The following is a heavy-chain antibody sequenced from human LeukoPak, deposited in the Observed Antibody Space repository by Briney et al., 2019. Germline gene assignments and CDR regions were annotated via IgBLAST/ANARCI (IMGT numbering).Heavy chain of an antibody. CDR3: ARGRGLPVRPPNEGFLDY. CDR1: GFTFSSHT. CDR2: ISGSGVNT. Sequence: GGSLRLSCAASGFTFSSHTMSWVRQAPGKGLEWVSGISGSGVNTYYANSVKGRFTISRDKFMNTLYLQMNSLRAEDTAVYYCARGRGLPVRPPNEGFLDYWGRGTLVTVPS. J-gene: IGHJ4*02. V-gene: IGHV3-23*01. D-gene: IGHD6-6*01.